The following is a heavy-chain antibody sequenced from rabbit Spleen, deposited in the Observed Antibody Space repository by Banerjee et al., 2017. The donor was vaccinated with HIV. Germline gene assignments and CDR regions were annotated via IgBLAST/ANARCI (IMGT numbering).Heavy chain of an antibody. D-gene: IGHD4-1*01. CDR1: GVSFSFSNY. Sequence: VESGGDLVKPGASLTLTCTASGVSFSFSNYMCWVRQAPGKGLEWIGCVDVGSSGFTYFANWAKGRFTISKTSSTTVTLKMTSLTAADTATYFCARDLAGVIGWNFGWWGPGTLVTVS. CDR2: VDVGSSGFT. V-gene: IGHV1S40*01. CDR3: ARDLAGVIGWNFGW. J-gene: IGHJ4*01.